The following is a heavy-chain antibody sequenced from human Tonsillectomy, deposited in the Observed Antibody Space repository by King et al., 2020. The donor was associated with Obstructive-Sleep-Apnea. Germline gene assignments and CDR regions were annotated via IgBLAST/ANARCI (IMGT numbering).Heavy chain of an antibody. CDR1: GDSISSGGYY. CDR2: IYYSGTT. CDR3: SSVRGFDYYYGMDV. Sequence: QLQESGPGLVKPSQTLSLTCSVSGDSISSGGYYCSWIRQHPGKGLEWIGFIYYSGTTSYNPSLKSRVTISVDTPKNQFSLKLSSVTAADTAVYYCSSVRGFDYYYGMDVWGQGTTVTVSS. J-gene: IGHJ6*02. D-gene: IGHD3-10*02. V-gene: IGHV4-31*03.